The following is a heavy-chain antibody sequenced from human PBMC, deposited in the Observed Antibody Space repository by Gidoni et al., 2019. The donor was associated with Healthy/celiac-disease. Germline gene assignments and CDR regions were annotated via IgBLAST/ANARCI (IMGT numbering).Heavy chain of an antibody. CDR3: ARGTGWVPSWLTYYYYGMDV. V-gene: IGHV1-2*02. D-gene: IGHD5-12*01. CDR1: GYTFTGYY. CDR2: INPNSGGT. J-gene: IGHJ6*02. Sequence: QVPLVQSGAEVKKPGASVKVSCKASGYTFTGYYMHWVRQAPGQGLEWMGWINPNSGGTNYAQKFQGRVTMTRDTSISTAYMELSRLRSDDTAVYYCARGTGWVPSWLTYYYYGMDVWGQGTTVTVSS.